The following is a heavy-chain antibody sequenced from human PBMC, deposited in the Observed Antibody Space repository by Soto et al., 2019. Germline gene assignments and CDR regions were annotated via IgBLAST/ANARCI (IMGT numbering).Heavy chain of an antibody. CDR2: VYYTGST. J-gene: IGHJ4*02. CDR1: GGSICGSY. D-gene: IGHD6-19*01. Sequence: SETLSITCSVSGGSICGSYWSWIRQSPGKGLEWLGYVYYTGSTNYSPSLRSRVSISVDTSKNEFSLRLSSVTAADTAVYFCARSVAVPGAHIDYWGQGTQVTVSS. CDR3: ARSVAVPGAHIDY. V-gene: IGHV4-59*01.